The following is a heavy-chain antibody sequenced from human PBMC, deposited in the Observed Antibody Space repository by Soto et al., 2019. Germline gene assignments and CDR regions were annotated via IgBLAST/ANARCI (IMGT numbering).Heavy chain of an antibody. D-gene: IGHD3-22*01. CDR2: IYYSGST. CDR3: ARDLSSYYYDSSGQRDDAFDI. J-gene: IGHJ3*02. CDR1: GGSISSGDYY. Sequence: SETLSLTCTVSGGSISSGDYYWSWIRQPPGKGLEWIGYIYYSGSTYYNPSLKSRVTISVNTSKNQFSLKLSSVTAADTAVYYCARDLSSYYYDSSGQRDDAFDIWGQGTMVTVSS. V-gene: IGHV4-30-4*01.